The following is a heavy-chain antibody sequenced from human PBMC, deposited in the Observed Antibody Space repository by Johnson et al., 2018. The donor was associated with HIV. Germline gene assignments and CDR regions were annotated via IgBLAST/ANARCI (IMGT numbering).Heavy chain of an antibody. J-gene: IGHJ3*01. CDR3: ATPTGSDAFDV. CDR1: GFTFSTYG. D-gene: IGHD1-1*01. CDR2: IRYDETEK. Sequence: QVQLVESGGGVVQPGGSLRLSCAASGFTFSTYGMHWVRQAPGKGLEWVAFIRYDETEKYYADSVKGRFTISRDNSKSTLFLHMNTLRVENTAVSYCATPTGSDAFDVWVQGTLVTVSS. V-gene: IGHV3-30*02.